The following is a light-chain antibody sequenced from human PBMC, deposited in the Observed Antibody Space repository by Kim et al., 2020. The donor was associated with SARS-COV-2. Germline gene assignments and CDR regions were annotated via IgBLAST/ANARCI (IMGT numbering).Light chain of an antibody. CDR1: QSVSSY. CDR2: DAS. J-gene: IGKJ4*01. CDR3: QQRSNWPLT. Sequence: SLSPGERAPLPCRASQSVSSYLAWYQQKPGQAPRLLIYDASNRATGIPARFSGSGSGTDFTLTISSLEPEDFAVYYCQQRSNWPLTFGGGTKLEI. V-gene: IGKV3-11*01.